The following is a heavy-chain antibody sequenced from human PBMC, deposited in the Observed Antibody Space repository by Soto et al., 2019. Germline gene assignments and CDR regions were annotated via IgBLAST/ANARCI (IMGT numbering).Heavy chain of an antibody. Sequence: EVQLLESGGGLVQPGGSLRLSCAASGFTFSSYGMSWVRQVPGKGLERIATLRAISDSLHYPDSVRGRFTISRDNSKNALYLQMDSLRAEDTATYYCAKNLWSGSGYFDYWGPGILVTVSS. CDR2: LRAISDSL. V-gene: IGHV3-23*01. J-gene: IGHJ4*02. D-gene: IGHD3-3*01. CDR1: GFTFSSYG. CDR3: AKNLWSGSGYFDY.